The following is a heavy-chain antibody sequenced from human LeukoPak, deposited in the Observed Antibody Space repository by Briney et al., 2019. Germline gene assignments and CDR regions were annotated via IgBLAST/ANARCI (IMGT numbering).Heavy chain of an antibody. CDR2: INPNSGGT. Sequence: ASVKVSCKASGYTFTGYYMHWVRQAPAQGLEWMGWINPNSGGTNYAQKFQGRVTMTRDTSISTGYMELSRLRSDDTAVYYCARGLEHSGYDSGYWGQGTLVTVSS. V-gene: IGHV1-2*02. J-gene: IGHJ4*02. CDR3: ARGLEHSGYDSGY. CDR1: GYTFTGYY. D-gene: IGHD5-12*01.